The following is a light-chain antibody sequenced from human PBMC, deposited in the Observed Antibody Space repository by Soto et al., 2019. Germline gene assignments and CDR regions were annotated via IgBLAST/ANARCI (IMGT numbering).Light chain of an antibody. J-gene: IGKJ2*01. Sequence: DIQMTQSPASLSASVGDRVSITCRASQTISSYLNWYQQKPGAAPKLLIYSASTLHSGVPSRFSGSGFGTDYTLTISSLQPADFAVYYCQQTFRTPHTFGQGTKLDIE. CDR2: SAS. CDR3: QQTFRTPHT. CDR1: QTISSY. V-gene: IGKV1-39*01.